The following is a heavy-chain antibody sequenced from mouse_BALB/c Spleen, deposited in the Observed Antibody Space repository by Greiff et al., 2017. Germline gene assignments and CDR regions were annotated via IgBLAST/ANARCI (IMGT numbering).Heavy chain of an antibody. J-gene: IGHJ2*01. CDR1: GYSITSDYA. CDR2: ISYSGST. D-gene: IGHD1-1*02. V-gene: IGHV3-2*02. CDR3: ARYGGSHFDY. Sequence: EVKLVESGPGLVKPSQSLSLTCTVTGYSITSDYAWNWIRQFPGNKLEWMGYISYSGSTSYNPSLKSRISITRDTSKNQFFLQLNSVTTEDTATYYCARYGGSHFDYWGQGTTLTVSS.